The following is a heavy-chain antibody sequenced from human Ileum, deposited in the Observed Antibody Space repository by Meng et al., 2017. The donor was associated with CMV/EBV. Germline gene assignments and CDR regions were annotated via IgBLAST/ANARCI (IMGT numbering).Heavy chain of an antibody. CDR2: ISSSGSTI. Sequence: GGSLRLSCAASGFIFSSSEMNWVRQAPGKGLEWVSYISSSGSTIYYADSVKGRFTISRDNAKNSLYLQVNSLRAEDTAVYCCARDARGLAATGGGHWGQGTLVTVSS. J-gene: IGHJ1*01. CDR1: GFIFSSSE. D-gene: IGHD6-13*01. V-gene: IGHV3-48*03. CDR3: ARDARGLAATGGGH.